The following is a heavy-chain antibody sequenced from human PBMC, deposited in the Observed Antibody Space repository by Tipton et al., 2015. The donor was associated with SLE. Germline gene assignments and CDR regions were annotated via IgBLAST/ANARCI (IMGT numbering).Heavy chain of an antibody. CDR1: GGSISSGSYY. CDR3: ARVGVEMATFDAFDT. D-gene: IGHD5-24*01. CDR2: IYTSGST. J-gene: IGHJ3*02. Sequence: TLSLTCTVSGGSISSGSYYWSWIRQPAGKGLGWIGRIYTSGSTNYNPSLKSRVTISVDTSKNQFSLKLSSVTAADTAVYYCARVGVEMATFDAFDTWGQGTMVTVSS. V-gene: IGHV4-61*02.